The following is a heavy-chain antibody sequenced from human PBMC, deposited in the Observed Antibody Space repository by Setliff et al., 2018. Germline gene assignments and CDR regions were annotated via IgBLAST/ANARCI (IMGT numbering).Heavy chain of an antibody. CDR1: GFNFMNYG. CDR2: ISSISSSTI. Sequence: GGSLRLSCAASGFNFMNYGMNWVRQAPGEGLEWVSYISSISSSTIYYADSVKGRFTVSRDNAKNSLYLQMNSLRAEDTAVYFCAKSPVAYCSGAVCYPFDYWGQGTLVTVSS. CDR3: AKSPVAYCSGAVCYPFDY. J-gene: IGHJ4*02. D-gene: IGHD2-8*02. V-gene: IGHV3-48*01.